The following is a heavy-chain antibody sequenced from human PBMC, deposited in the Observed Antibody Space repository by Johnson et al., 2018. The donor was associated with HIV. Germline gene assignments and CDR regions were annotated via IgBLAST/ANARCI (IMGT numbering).Heavy chain of an antibody. V-gene: IGHV3-66*02. D-gene: IGHD1-7*01. CDR2: IYSGGST. Sequence: VQLVESGGGVVQPERSLRLSCAASGFTVSSNYMSWVRQAPGKGLEWVSVIYSGGSTYYADSVKGRFTISRDNSKNTLYLQMNSLRAEDTAVYHCARRGNWNYLKSAFDIWGQGTMVTVSS. J-gene: IGHJ3*02. CDR3: ARRGNWNYLKSAFDI. CDR1: GFTVSSNY.